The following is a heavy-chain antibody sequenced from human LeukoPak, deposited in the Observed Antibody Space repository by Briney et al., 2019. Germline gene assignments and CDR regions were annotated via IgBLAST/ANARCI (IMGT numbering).Heavy chain of an antibody. Sequence: GRSLRLSCAGSGFTFSIYVIHWVRQTPGKGLEWAALISYDGNSKYYADSVKGRFTISRDNSKNTVYLQMDSLRAEDTAVYYCARVTTSTKYYSGMDVWGQGTTVTVSS. CDR1: GFTFSIYV. V-gene: IGHV3-30*03. D-gene: IGHD1-14*01. CDR2: ISYDGNSK. J-gene: IGHJ6*02. CDR3: ARVTTSTKYYSGMDV.